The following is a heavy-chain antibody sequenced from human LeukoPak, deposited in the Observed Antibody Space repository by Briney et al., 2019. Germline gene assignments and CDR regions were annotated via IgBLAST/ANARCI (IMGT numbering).Heavy chain of an antibody. D-gene: IGHD3-22*01. CDR1: GYTFTSYS. V-gene: IGHV1-46*01. CDR2: INPSGGST. Sequence: ASVKVSCKASGYTFTSYSLHWVRQAPGQGLEWMGIINPSGGSTSYAQKFQGRVTITADKSTSTAYMELRSLRSEDTAVYYCARYQREDYYDSGYNWFDPWGQGTLVTVSS. J-gene: IGHJ5*02. CDR3: ARYQREDYYDSGYNWFDP.